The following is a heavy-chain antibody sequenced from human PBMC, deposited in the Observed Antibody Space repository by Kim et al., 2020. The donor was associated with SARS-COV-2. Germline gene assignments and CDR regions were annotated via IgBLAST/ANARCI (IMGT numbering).Heavy chain of an antibody. Sequence: GGSLRLSCAASGFTLSGYWMNWVRQAPGKGLEWLTNIKPDGSDKYYVDSVKGRFTISRDNAKNSLYLQMNSLRAEDTAVYYCANDRGKRGMDVWGQG. CDR3: ANDRGKRGMDV. J-gene: IGHJ6*02. CDR2: IKPDGSDK. D-gene: IGHD1-1*01. V-gene: IGHV3-7*03. CDR1: GFTLSGYW.